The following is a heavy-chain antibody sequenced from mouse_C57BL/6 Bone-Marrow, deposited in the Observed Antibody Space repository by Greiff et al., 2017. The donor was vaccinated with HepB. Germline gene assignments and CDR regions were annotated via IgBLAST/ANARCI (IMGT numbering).Heavy chain of an antibody. CDR1: GFTFSDYG. J-gene: IGHJ3*01. CDR3: ARGGNFPFAY. Sequence: EVKLVESGGGLVQPGGSLKLSCAASGFTFSDYGMAWVRQAPRQGPEWVAFISNLAYSNYYADTVTGRFTISRENAKNTLYLEMSSLRSEDTAMYYCARGGNFPFAYWGQGTLVTVSA. V-gene: IGHV5-15*01. D-gene: IGHD2-1*01. CDR2: ISNLAYSN.